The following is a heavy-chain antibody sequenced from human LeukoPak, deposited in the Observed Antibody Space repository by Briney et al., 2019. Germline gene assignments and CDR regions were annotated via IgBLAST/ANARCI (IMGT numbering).Heavy chain of an antibody. J-gene: IGHJ5*01. V-gene: IGHV4-59*13. CDR3: ARLWRPHDYDNWFDY. CDR2: TYDGGRG. Sequence: PAETLSLTCTVSGGYISSSFRTWIRQAPGKGLELIGFTYDGGRGNYKPSLRSRVDISLDTSSNRYSLRLTSVTAADTGVYYCARLWRPHDYDNWFDYWGQGILVTVSS. CDR1: GGYISSSF. D-gene: IGHD4-17*01.